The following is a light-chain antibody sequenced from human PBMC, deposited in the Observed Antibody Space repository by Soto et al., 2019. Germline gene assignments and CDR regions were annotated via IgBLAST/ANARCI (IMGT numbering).Light chain of an antibody. CDR3: QQYFNTPQT. Sequence: DIVMTQSPDSLAVSLGERATINCKSSQSVLYSSNNKNDLAWYQQKPGQPPKLLIYWASTRESGVPDRCSGSGSGTDFTLTISSLQAEDVAVYYCQQYFNTPQTFGQGTKLEIK. J-gene: IGKJ2*01. CDR2: WAS. V-gene: IGKV4-1*01. CDR1: QSVLYSSNNKND.